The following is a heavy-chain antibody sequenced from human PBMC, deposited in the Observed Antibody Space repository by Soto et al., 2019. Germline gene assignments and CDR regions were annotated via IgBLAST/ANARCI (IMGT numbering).Heavy chain of an antibody. CDR1: GFTFSDYW. D-gene: IGHD6-19*01. CDR3: ARLVEHGSGWNEH. J-gene: IGHJ4*02. Sequence: QVQLVESGGDLVKVGGSLRLSCAASGFTFSDYWMSWIRQAPEKGLEWVAYISTRSSIIYYADSVKGRFTISRDEAKRSLYLQMNSLRAEDTATYYCARLVEHGSGWNEHWGQGTRVTVSS. CDR2: ISTRSSII. V-gene: IGHV3-11*01.